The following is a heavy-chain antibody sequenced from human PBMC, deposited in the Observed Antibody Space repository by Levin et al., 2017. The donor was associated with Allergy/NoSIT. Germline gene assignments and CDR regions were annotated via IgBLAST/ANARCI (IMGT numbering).Heavy chain of an antibody. CDR1: GYSISSSNW. CDR2: IYYSGST. V-gene: IGHV4-28*01. CDR3: ASSIAAAGTFDY. Sequence: SETLSLTCAVSGYSISSSNWWGWIRQPPGKGLEWIGYIYYSGSTYYNPSLKSRVTMSVDTSKNQFSLKLSSVTAVDTAVYYCASSIAAAGTFDYWGQGTLVTVSS. D-gene: IGHD6-13*01. J-gene: IGHJ4*02.